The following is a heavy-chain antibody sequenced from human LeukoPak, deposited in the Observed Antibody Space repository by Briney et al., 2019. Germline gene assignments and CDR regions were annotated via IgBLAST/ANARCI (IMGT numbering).Heavy chain of an antibody. J-gene: IGHJ4*02. D-gene: IGHD3-3*01. CDR1: GGSFSGYY. CDR3: ARTIYDFWSGYYSRGLGYFDY. V-gene: IGHV4-34*01. Sequence: SETLSLTCAVYGGSFSGYYWSWIRQPPGKGLEWIGEINHSGSTNYNPSLKSRVTISVDTSKNQFSLKLSSVTAADTAVYYCARTIYDFWSGYYSRGLGYFDYWGQGTLVTVSS. CDR2: INHSGST.